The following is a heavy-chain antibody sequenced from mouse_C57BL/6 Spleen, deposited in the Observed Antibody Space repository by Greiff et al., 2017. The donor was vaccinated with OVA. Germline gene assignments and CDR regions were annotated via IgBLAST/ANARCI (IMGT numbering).Heavy chain of an antibody. CDR2: IWGGGST. CDR1: GFSLTSYG. J-gene: IGHJ4*01. CDR3: AKHASGSRTGAMDY. D-gene: IGHD1-1*01. V-gene: IGHV2-9*01. Sequence: VKLQESGPGLVAPSQSLSITCTVSGFSLTSYGVDWVRQPPGKGLEWLGVIWGGGSTNYNSAIMSRLSISKDNSKSQVFLKRNSLQTDDTAMYYCAKHASGSRTGAMDYWGQGTSVTVSS.